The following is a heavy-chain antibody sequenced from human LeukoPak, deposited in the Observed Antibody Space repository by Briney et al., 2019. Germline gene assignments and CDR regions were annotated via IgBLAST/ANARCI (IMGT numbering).Heavy chain of an antibody. CDR2: ISWNSGSI. V-gene: IGHV3-9*01. Sequence: GGSLRLSCAASGFTFSSYWMTWVRQAPGKGLEWVSGISWNSGSIGYADSVKGRFTISRDNAKNSLYLQMNSLRAEDTALYYCAKQGRVDTAMAFFDYWGQGTLVTVSS. CDR3: AKQGRVDTAMAFFDY. J-gene: IGHJ4*02. D-gene: IGHD5-18*01. CDR1: GFTFSSYW.